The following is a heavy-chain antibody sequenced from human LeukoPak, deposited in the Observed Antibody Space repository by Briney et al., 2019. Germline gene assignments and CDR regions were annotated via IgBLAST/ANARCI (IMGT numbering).Heavy chain of an antibody. D-gene: IGHD3-10*01. J-gene: IGHJ3*02. CDR1: GFTFKLYS. CDR3: VRKGTSFDI. V-gene: IGHV3-48*01. Sequence: GGSLRLSCAASGFTFKLYSMNWVRQAPGKGLEGVSYISTNTTTIYYADSLKGRFTISRDNANNSLYLQMNSLRVEDTAVYYCVRKGTSFDIWGQGKMVTVSS. CDR2: ISTNTTTI.